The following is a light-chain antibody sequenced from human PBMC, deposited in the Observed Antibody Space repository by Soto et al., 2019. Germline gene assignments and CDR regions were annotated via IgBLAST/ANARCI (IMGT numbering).Light chain of an antibody. CDR1: SSDVGSYNL. Sequence: QSALTQPASVSGSPGQSITISCTGTSSDVGSYNLVSWYQQHPGKAPKLMIYEGSKRPSGVSNRFSGSKSGNTASLTISGLQAEDEADYYCCSYAGSSTSSWVSGTGTKLTVL. V-gene: IGLV2-23*01. CDR3: CSYAGSSTSSWV. J-gene: IGLJ1*01. CDR2: EGS.